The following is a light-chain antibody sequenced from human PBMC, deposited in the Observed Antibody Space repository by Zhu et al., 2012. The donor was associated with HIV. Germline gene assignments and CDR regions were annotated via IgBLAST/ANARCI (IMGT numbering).Light chain of an antibody. CDR2: RAS. CDR1: QSVSRSY. CDR3: QQYNNWPPT. Sequence: EIVLTQSPGTLSLSPGERATLSCRASQSVSRSYLAWYQQKPGQAPRLLISRASTRATGIPARFSGSGSGTEFTLTISSLQSEDFAVYYCQQYNNWPPTFGQGTKVEIK. J-gene: IGKJ1*01. V-gene: IGKV3-15*01.